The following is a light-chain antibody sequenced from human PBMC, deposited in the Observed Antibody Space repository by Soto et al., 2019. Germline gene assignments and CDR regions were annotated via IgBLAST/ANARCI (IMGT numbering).Light chain of an antibody. J-gene: IGKJ1*01. Sequence: ILLTQSPLSLPVTLGQSASISCRSSQSLVHSDGNTYLNWFQQRPGQSPRRLIYKASNRDSGVPDRFSGSGSGSYFTLTISRVEADDVGVYYCMQGITFTFGQGTRVEI. CDR1: QSLVHSDGNTY. CDR2: KAS. CDR3: MQGITFT. V-gene: IGKV2-30*02.